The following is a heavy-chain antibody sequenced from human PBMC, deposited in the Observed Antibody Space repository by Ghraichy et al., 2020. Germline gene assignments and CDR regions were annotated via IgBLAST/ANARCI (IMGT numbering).Heavy chain of an antibody. J-gene: IGHJ2*01. V-gene: IGHV4-39*01. D-gene: IGHD3-22*01. Sequence: SETLSLTCTVSGGSISNSDYYWGWIRQPPGKGLQWIGSVYYIGNTYSNPSLKSRLTMSVDMSKNQFSLKLTSVTAADTAVYYCARQMYYYDTSGYYYWYFELWGRGTLVTVSS. CDR2: VYYIGNT. CDR1: GGSISNSDYY. CDR3: ARQMYYYDTSGYYYWYFEL.